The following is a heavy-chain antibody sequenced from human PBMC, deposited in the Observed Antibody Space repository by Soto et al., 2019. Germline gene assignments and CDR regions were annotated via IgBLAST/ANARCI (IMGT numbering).Heavy chain of an antibody. CDR3: ARGGIAAAGAYWAYYYYMDV. CDR2: INHSGST. CDR1: GGSFSGYY. Sequence: SETLSLTCAVYGGSFSGYYWSWIRQPPGKGLEWIGEINHSGSTNYNPSLKSRVTISVDTSKNQFSLKLSSVTAADTAVYYCARGGIAAAGAYWAYYYYMDVWGKGTTVT. D-gene: IGHD6-13*01. V-gene: IGHV4-34*01. J-gene: IGHJ6*03.